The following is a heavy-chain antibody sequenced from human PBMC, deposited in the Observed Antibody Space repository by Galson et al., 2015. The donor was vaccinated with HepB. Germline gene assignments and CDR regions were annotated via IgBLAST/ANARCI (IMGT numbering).Heavy chain of an antibody. J-gene: IGHJ4*02. CDR3: DRVVGFGEFSSGHPNY. CDR2: ISAYNGNT. Sequence: SVKVSCKASGYTFTSYGISWVRQAPGQGLEWMGWISAYNGNTNYAQKLQGRVTMTTDTSTSTAYMELRSLRSDDTAVYYCDRVVGFGEFSSGHPNYWGQGTLVTVSS. V-gene: IGHV1-18*04. D-gene: IGHD3-10*01. CDR1: GYTFTSYG.